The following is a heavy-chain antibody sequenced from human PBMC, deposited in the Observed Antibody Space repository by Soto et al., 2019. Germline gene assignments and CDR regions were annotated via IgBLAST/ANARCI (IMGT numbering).Heavy chain of an antibody. CDR3: AHCRGGVASF. J-gene: IGHJ4*02. Sequence: QITLNESGPALAKPTQTLTLTCTFSGFSLNTRDVGVGWIRQPPGKALEWLGVVYWDDDKTYSPSLKSRLTITTDTPKSQVVLRMTKMDPVDTATYYCAHCRGGVASFWGQGTLVTVSS. CDR1: GFSLNTRDVG. CDR2: VYWDDDK. D-gene: IGHD3-16*01. V-gene: IGHV2-5*02.